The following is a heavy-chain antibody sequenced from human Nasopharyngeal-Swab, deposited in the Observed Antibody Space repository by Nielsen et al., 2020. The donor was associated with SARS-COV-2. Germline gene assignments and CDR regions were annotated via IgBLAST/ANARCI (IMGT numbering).Heavy chain of an antibody. D-gene: IGHD6-19*01. J-gene: IGHJ4*02. V-gene: IGHV4-4*02. CDR3: ARANPEPSTSSGWYGRLVHYFDY. CDR2: IYHSGST. Sequence: WIRQPPGKGLEWIWEIYHSGSTNYNPSLKSRVTISVDKSKNQFSLKLSSVTAADTAVYYCARANPEPSTSSGWYGRLVHYFDYWGQGTLVTVSS.